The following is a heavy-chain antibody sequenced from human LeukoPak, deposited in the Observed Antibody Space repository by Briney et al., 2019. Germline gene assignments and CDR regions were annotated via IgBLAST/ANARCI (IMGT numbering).Heavy chain of an antibody. D-gene: IGHD4-11*01. J-gene: IGHJ6*03. CDR3: ARAGTTDGLQYYYYYMDV. Sequence: SETLSLTCTVSGGSISTYYWSWIRQPPGKGLEWIGYIYYSGSTNYNPSLKSRVTISVDTSKNQFSLKLSSVTAADTAVYYCARAGTTDGLQYYYYYMDVWGKGTTVTVSS. CDR1: GGSISTYY. V-gene: IGHV4-59*01. CDR2: IYYSGST.